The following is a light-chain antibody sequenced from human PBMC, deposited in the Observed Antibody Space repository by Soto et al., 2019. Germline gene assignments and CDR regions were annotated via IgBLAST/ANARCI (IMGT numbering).Light chain of an antibody. J-gene: IGKJ2*01. V-gene: IGKV1-9*01. CDR1: QGIRSF. CDR3: QQFNNYPHT. CDR2: GAS. Sequence: IQLTQSPSSLSASVRDRVTITCRDSQGIRSFLAWYQQKPGKAPKLLIYGASSLQSGVPSRFSGSGSGTDFTLTISSLQPEDFATYYCQQFNNYPHTFGQGTRLEMK.